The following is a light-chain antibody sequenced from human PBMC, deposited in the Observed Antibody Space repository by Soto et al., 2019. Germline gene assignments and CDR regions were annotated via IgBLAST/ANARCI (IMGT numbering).Light chain of an antibody. CDR3: QQYGRPSYT. CDR1: QSISSSY. J-gene: IGKJ2*01. CDR2: AAS. Sequence: EIVLTQSPGTLSLSPGERATLSCRASQSISSSYLAWYQQKPGQAPRLLIYAASSRATGIPDRFSGSGYGTHFTLTISRLEPEDFTVDYCQQYGRPSYTSGQGTQMEIK. V-gene: IGKV3-20*01.